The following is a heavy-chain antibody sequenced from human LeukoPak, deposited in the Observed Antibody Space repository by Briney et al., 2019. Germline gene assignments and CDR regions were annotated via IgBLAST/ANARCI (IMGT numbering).Heavy chain of an antibody. D-gene: IGHD3-22*01. CDR3: ARDTYYYDSSGYYSLVY. CDR1: GGSISSYY. CDR2: IYTSGST. V-gene: IGHV4-4*07. Sequence: PSETLSLTCTVSGGSISSYYWSWIRQPAGKGLEWIGRIYTSGSTNYNPSLKSRVTMSVDTSKNQFSLKLSSVTAADTAVYYCARDTYYYDSSGYYSLVYWGQGTLVTVSS. J-gene: IGHJ4*02.